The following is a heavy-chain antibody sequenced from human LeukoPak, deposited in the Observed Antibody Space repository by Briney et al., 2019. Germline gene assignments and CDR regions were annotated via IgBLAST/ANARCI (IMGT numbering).Heavy chain of an antibody. J-gene: IGHJ4*02. Sequence: GGSLRLSCAASGFTFSSYWMSWVRQAPGKGLEWVGQISHDGSEKYYGDSVRGRFTFSRDNAKNSLYLQMNSLRAEDTAVYYCARDSSGTTFDYWGQGTPVTVSS. CDR2: ISHDGSEK. CDR1: GFTFSSYW. D-gene: IGHD1-7*01. V-gene: IGHV3-7*01. CDR3: ARDSSGTTFDY.